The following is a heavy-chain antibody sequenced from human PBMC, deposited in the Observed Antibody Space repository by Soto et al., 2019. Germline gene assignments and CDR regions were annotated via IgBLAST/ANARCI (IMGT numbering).Heavy chain of an antibody. Sequence: ASVKVSCKASGYTFTSYAMHWVRQAPGQRLEWMGWINAGNGNTKYSQKFQGRVTITRDTSASTVYMELSSLRSEDTAVYYCARDTRAPGPWYYMDVWGKGTTVTVSS. CDR2: INAGNGNT. CDR3: ARDTRAPGPWYYMDV. CDR1: GYTFTSYA. J-gene: IGHJ6*03. V-gene: IGHV1-3*01.